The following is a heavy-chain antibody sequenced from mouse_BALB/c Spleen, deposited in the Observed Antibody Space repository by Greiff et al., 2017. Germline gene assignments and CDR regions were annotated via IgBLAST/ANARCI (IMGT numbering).Heavy chain of an antibody. J-gene: IGHJ2*01. CDR1: GFNIKDTY. CDR2: IDPANGNT. Sequence: LQESGAELVKPGASVKLSCTASGFNIKDTYMHWVKQRPEQGLEWIGRIDPANGNTKYDPKFQGKATITADTSSNTAYLQLSSLTSEDTAVYYCARDGYDGYFDYWGQGTTLTVSS. V-gene: IGHV14-3*02. D-gene: IGHD2-2*01. CDR3: ARDGYDGYFDY.